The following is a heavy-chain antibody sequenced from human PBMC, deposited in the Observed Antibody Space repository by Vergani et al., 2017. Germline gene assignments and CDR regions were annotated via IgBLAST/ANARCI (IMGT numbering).Heavy chain of an antibody. CDR3: ASEAPTVDYYDSSGYLGY. CDR1: GYTFTSYY. CDR2: INPSGGST. J-gene: IGHJ4*02. Sequence: QVQLVQSGAEVKKPGASVKVSCKASGYTFTSYYMHWVRQAPRQGLEWMGIINPSGGSTSYAQKFQGRVTMTRDTSTSTVYMELSSLRSEDTAVYYCASEAPTVDYYDSSGYLGYWGQGTLVTVSS. V-gene: IGHV1-46*03. D-gene: IGHD3-22*01.